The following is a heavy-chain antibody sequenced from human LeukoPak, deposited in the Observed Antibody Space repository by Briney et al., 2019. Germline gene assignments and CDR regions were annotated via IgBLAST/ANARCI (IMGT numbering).Heavy chain of an antibody. J-gene: IGHJ5*02. D-gene: IGHD3-10*01. Sequence: GASVKVSYKASGYTFTSYDINWVRQATGQGLEWMGWMNPNSGNTGYAQKFQGRVTMTRNTSISTAYMELSSLRSEDTAVYYCARTYYYDSGSDNWFDPWGQGTLVTVSS. CDR1: GYTFTSYD. CDR2: MNPNSGNT. CDR3: ARTYYYDSGSDNWFDP. V-gene: IGHV1-8*01.